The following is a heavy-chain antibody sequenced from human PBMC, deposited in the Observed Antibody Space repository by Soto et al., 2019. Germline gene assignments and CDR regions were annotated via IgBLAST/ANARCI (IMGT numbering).Heavy chain of an antibody. V-gene: IGHV3-48*03. CDR1: GFTLSSYE. CDR2: ISRSGSPI. Sequence: EAQLVESGGGLVQPGGSLRLSCAAFGFTLSSYEMDWVRQTPGKGLEWVSHISRSGSPIYYADSVKGRFTISRDNAKNSVYLQMNSLRAEDTAICYCARVYADYLIDAFDIWGQGTMVSVSS. CDR3: ARVYADYLIDAFDI. J-gene: IGHJ3*02. D-gene: IGHD4-17*01.